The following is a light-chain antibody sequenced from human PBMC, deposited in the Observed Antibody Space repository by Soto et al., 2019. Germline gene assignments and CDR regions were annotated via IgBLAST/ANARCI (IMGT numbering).Light chain of an antibody. CDR2: EGS. Sequence: QSVLTQPASVSGSPGQSITISCTGTSGDVGTYNLVSWYQHHPGKAPKLMIYEGSKRPSGVPNRFSGSKSGNTASLTISGLQAEDEADYYCCSYAGSSTYVFGTGTKVTVL. CDR3: CSYAGSSTYV. CDR1: SGDVGTYNL. V-gene: IGLV2-23*01. J-gene: IGLJ1*01.